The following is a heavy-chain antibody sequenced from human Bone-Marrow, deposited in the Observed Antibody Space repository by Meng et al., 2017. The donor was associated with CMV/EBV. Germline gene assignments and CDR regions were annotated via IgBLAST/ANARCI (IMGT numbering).Heavy chain of an antibody. Sequence: GGSLRLSCAASGFTFSNYGMYWVRQAPGKGLEWVALISYDGTYKYYADSVKGRFLIARDNSQNTLYLQMNSLRAEDTALYYCSRLLTKGFDYWGQGTHVTVS. CDR2: ISYDGTYK. V-gene: IGHV3-30*19. J-gene: IGHJ4*02. D-gene: IGHD2-8*01. CDR3: SRLLTKGFDY. CDR1: GFTFSNYG.